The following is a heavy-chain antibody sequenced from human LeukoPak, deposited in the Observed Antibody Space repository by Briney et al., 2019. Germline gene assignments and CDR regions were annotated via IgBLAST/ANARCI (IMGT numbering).Heavy chain of an antibody. CDR2: IGTDGSST. CDR1: GFTFSSYW. CDR3: ASWLKSDHGDYPIFDY. D-gene: IGHD4-17*01. J-gene: IGHJ4*02. V-gene: IGHV3-74*01. Sequence: GGSLRLSCVASGFTFSSYWMYWVRQAPGRGLVWVSRIGTDGSSTNYADSVKGRFTISRDNAKSTLYLQMNSLRAEDTAMYYCASWLKSDHGDYPIFDYWGQGTLVTVSS.